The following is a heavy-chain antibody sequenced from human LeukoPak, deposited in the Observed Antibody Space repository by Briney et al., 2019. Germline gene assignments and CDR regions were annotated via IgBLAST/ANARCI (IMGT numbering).Heavy chain of an antibody. CDR1: GYTFTSYY. CDR3: ARDLWEQQLVLRGGNWFDP. D-gene: IGHD6-13*01. CDR2: INPSGGST. J-gene: IGHJ5*02. Sequence: ASVKVSCKASGYTFTSYYMHWVRQAPGQGLEWMGIINPSGGSTSYAQKFQGRVTMTRDMSTSTVYMELSSLRSEDKAVYYCARDLWEQQLVLRGGNWFDPWGQGTLVTVSS. V-gene: IGHV1-46*01.